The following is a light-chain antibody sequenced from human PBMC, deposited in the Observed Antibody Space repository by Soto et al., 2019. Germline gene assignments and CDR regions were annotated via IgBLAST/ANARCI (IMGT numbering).Light chain of an antibody. J-gene: IGKJ1*01. V-gene: IGKV3-20*01. Sequence: EIVLTQFPGTLSLSPGERATLSCRASQFISNTYLAWYQQKPGQAPRLLIYGASRRATGIPARFSGSGSGTDFTLTISRLDPEDFAVYYCQQYDSSPRTFGQGTKVEIK. CDR2: GAS. CDR1: QFISNTY. CDR3: QQYDSSPRT.